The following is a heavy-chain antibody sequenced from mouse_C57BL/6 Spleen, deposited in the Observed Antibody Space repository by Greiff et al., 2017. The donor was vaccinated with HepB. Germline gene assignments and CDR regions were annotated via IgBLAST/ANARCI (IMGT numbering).Heavy chain of an antibody. CDR3: TRGKGYYGNFDWYFDV. Sequence: EVMLVESGEGLVKPGGSLKLSCAASGFTFSSYAMSWVRQTPEKRLEWVAYISSGGDYIYYADTVKGRFTISRDNARNTLYLQMSSLQSEDTAMYYCTRGKGYYGNFDWYFDVWGTGTTVTVSS. CDR1: GFTFSSYA. V-gene: IGHV5-9-1*02. D-gene: IGHD2-1*01. CDR2: ISSGGDYI. J-gene: IGHJ1*03.